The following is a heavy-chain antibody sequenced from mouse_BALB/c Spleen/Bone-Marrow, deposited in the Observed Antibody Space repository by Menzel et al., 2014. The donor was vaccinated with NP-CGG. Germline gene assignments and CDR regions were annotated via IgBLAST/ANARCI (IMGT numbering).Heavy chain of an antibody. CDR3: ARGIYDGYYPYAMDY. J-gene: IGHJ4*01. CDR1: GYTFTSYV. D-gene: IGHD2-3*01. Sequence: VQLQQSGPELVKPGASVKMSCKASGYTFTSYVMHWVKQKPGQGLERIGYINPYNDGTKYNEKFKGKATLTADKSSSTAYMQLSSLTSENSAVYFCARGIYDGYYPYAMDYWGQGTSVTVSS. V-gene: IGHV1-14*01. CDR2: INPYNDGT.